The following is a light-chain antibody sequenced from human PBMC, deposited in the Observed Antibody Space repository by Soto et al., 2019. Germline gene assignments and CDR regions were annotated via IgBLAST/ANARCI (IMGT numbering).Light chain of an antibody. CDR1: QSISSY. J-gene: IGKJ2*01. CDR3: QQSYSTPMYT. Sequence: DIQMTQSPSSLSASVGDRVTITCRASQSISSYLNWYQQKPGKAPKLLIYAASSLQSGVPSRFXCSGSGTDFTLTISSLQPEDFATYYCQQSYSTPMYTFGQGTKLEIK. CDR2: AAS. V-gene: IGKV1-39*01.